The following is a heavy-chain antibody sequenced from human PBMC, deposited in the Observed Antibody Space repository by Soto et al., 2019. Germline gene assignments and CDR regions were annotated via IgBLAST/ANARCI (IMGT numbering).Heavy chain of an antibody. CDR1: GFDVSNTD. Sequence: EVKLVESGGDLVQRGGSLRLSCAASGFDVSNTDMSWVRQAPGKGLEWVSVIYSGGYTNYADSVKGRFIVSRDSPKNTLYPQMDSLRAEDTAVYYCAREAIIVIAAPEYYFDYWGQGTLVTVSS. CDR2: IYSGGYT. J-gene: IGHJ4*02. V-gene: IGHV3-66*01. D-gene: IGHD3-22*01. CDR3: AREAIIVIAAPEYYFDY.